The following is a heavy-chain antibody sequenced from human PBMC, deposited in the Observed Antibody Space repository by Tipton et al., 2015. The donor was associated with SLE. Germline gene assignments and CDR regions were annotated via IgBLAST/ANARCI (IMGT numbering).Heavy chain of an antibody. CDR1: GGSISSGGYY. CDR3: ATSPLTL. J-gene: IGHJ4*02. V-gene: IGHV4-61*02. Sequence: TLSLTCTVSGGSISSGGYYWSWIRQNPGKGLEWIGRFYTGGGTNYNPSLKSRVTMSVDTSKNQFSLKLSSVTAADTAVYYCATSPLTLWGQGTLVTVSS. CDR2: FYTGGGT.